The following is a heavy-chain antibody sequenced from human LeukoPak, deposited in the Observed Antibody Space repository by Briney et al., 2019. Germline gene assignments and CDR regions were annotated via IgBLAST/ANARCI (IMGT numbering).Heavy chain of an antibody. V-gene: IGHV1-18*01. D-gene: IGHD3-22*01. CDR2: ISAYNGNT. Sequence: GSSVKVSCKASRYTFTSYGFIWVRQAPGQGLEWMGWISAYNGNTNYPQKLQGRVTMTTDTSTSTAYMELRSLRSDDTAVYYCARDRLVDYYDSSGYYPPEDWGQGTLVTVSS. CDR3: ARDRLVDYYDSSGYYPPED. J-gene: IGHJ4*02. CDR1: RYTFTSYG.